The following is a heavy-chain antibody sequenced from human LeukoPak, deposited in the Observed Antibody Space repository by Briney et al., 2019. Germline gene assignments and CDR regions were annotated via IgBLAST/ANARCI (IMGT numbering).Heavy chain of an antibody. CDR3: ARNLYYYDSSGYYYY. CDR2: ISSSSSYI. CDR1: GFTFSSYS. J-gene: IGHJ4*02. Sequence: GGPLRLSCAASGFTFSSYSMNWVRQTPGKGLEWVSSISSSSSYIYYADSVKGRFTISRDNAKNSLYLQMNSLRAEDTAVYYCARNLYYYDSSGYYYYWGQGTLVTVSS. V-gene: IGHV3-21*01. D-gene: IGHD3-22*01.